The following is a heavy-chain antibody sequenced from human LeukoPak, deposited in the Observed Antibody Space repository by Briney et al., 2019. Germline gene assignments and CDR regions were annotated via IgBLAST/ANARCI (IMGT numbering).Heavy chain of an antibody. CDR3: ATNAVGGYHSYFQH. J-gene: IGHJ1*01. Sequence: ASVKVSCKVSGYTLTELSMHWVRQAPGKGLEWMGGFDPEDGETIYAQKFQGGVTMTEDTSTDTAYMELSSLRSEDTAVYYCATNAVGGYHSYFQHWGQGTLVTVSS. CDR2: FDPEDGET. D-gene: IGHD3-22*01. V-gene: IGHV1-24*01. CDR1: GYTLTELS.